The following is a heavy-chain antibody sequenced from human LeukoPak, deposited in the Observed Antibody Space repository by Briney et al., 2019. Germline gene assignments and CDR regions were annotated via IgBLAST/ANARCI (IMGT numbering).Heavy chain of an antibody. Sequence: GGSLRLSCAASGFTFSGYTMTWVRQAPGKGLEWVSSISNISTYIYYADSVKGRFTISRDISKSTLYLQMNSLRAEDTAVYYCARDLSVGALDICGQGTMVTVSS. V-gene: IGHV3-21*01. CDR1: GFTFSGYT. CDR3: ARDLSVGALDI. CDR2: ISNISTYI. D-gene: IGHD1-26*01. J-gene: IGHJ3*02.